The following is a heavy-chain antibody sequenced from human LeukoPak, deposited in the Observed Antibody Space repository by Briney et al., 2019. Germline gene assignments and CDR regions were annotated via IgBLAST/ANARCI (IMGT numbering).Heavy chain of an antibody. CDR3: AKDLIWNQVDY. V-gene: IGHV3-74*01. CDR2: ISKDGTIT. Sequence: GGSPRLSCAASGFTFSDYWMHWVRQDPGKGLVWVSHISKDGTITNYAESVKGRFTISRDNAKNTLYLQMNSLRAEDTAIYYCAKDLIWNQVDYWGQGTLVTVSS. J-gene: IGHJ4*02. D-gene: IGHD1-1*01. CDR1: GFTFSDYW.